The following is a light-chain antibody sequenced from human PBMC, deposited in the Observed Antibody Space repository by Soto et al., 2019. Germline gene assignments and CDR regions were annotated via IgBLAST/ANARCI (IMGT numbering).Light chain of an antibody. CDR3: CSYARGSTLL. Sequence: QSALTQPASVSGSPGQSITISCTGSSSDIGSYNLVSWYQHHPGKAPKLMIYEGTNRPSGVSYRFSGSKSGNTASLTISGLQAEDAAAYYCCSYARGSTLLFGGGTTLTVL. CDR1: SSDIGSYNL. J-gene: IGLJ2*01. V-gene: IGLV2-23*01. CDR2: EGT.